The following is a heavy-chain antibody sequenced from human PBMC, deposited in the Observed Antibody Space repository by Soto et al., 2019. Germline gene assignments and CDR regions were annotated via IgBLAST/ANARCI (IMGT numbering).Heavy chain of an antibody. D-gene: IGHD2-15*01. Sequence: ASVKVSCKASGYTFISYDINWVRQAPGQGLEWIGWMNPNTANTGFAKKFQGRVTMTRDIPASTAYVELSGLRSEDTAVYYCARWGQNAAAGPKFDYWGQGNLVTVSS. V-gene: IGHV1-8*02. CDR1: GYTFISYD. CDR2: MNPNTANT. J-gene: IGHJ4*02. CDR3: ARWGQNAAAGPKFDY.